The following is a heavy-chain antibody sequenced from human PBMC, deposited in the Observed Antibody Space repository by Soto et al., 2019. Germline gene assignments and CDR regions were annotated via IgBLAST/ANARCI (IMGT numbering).Heavy chain of an antibody. CDR3: ARWEQPLFDY. V-gene: IGHV3-30-3*01. Sequence: QVQLVESGGGVVQPGRSLRLSCAASGFTVSAYTMHWFRQAPGKGLEWVAVISSDGNNKYYPDSVKGRFTISRDTSTNTLYLQMHSLRAEDTAVYYCARWEQPLFDYWGQGTLVTVSS. CDR1: GFTVSAYT. J-gene: IGHJ4*02. CDR2: ISSDGNNK. D-gene: IGHD1-26*01.